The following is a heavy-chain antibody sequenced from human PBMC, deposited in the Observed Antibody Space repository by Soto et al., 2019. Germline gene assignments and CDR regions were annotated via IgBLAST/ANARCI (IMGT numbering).Heavy chain of an antibody. D-gene: IGHD3-10*01. CDR1: GGSIDGYN. CDR2: VYYNGGS. CDR3: ASQGIGNLHGLVDV. Sequence: QVQLQESGPGLVKPSETLSLTCTVSGGSIDGYNCAWIRQPPGKALEWVGYVYYNGGSSYNPSLTIRFTLSMDTSKRQFSLQLRSVTAADPAVYYCASQGIGNLHGLVDVWGRGTMVTVSS. J-gene: IGHJ6*02. V-gene: IGHV4-59*08.